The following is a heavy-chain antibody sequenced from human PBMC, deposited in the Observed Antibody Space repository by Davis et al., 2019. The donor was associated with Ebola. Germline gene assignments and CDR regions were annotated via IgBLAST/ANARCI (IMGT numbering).Heavy chain of an antibody. J-gene: IGHJ2*01. Sequence: GESLKISCAASGFRFSDYNMSWVRQAPGKGLEWVSYISSGGTTTYYTDSVRGRFTTSRDNVKNSLYLQMNSLRDEDTAVYYCVRDPALVVTGGGWFFGLWGRGTLVTVSS. CDR1: GFRFSDYN. CDR3: VRDPALVVTGGGWFFGL. D-gene: IGHD2-21*02. CDR2: ISSGGTTT. V-gene: IGHV3-11*04.